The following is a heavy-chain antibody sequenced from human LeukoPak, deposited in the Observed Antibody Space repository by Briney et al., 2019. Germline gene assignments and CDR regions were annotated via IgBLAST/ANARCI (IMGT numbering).Heavy chain of an antibody. CDR2: ISSGGNT. Sequence: SVKVSCKATGYIFSNYGISWVRQAPGHGLEWMGWISSGGNTNYAPKFQDRATMTTDTSTSTAYMELRSLRFDDTAVYYCARAVPMVRGTEYYFDYWGQGTLATVSS. J-gene: IGHJ4*02. V-gene: IGHV1-18*01. CDR3: ARAVPMVRGTEYYFDY. CDR1: GYIFSNYG. D-gene: IGHD3-10*01.